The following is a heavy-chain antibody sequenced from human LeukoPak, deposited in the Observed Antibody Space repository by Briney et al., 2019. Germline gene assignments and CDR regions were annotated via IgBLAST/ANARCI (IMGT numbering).Heavy chain of an antibody. CDR3: AKNRLRGSYYFDD. Sequence: HPGGSLRLSCAASGFTFSGYGMPWVRQAPGKGLEWMKFISYDGSNKHYADSVKGRFTISRDNSKNSLYLQMDSLRTEDTAVYYCAKNRLRGSYYFDDWGQGTLVTVPS. CDR1: GFTFSGYG. CDR2: ISYDGSNK. J-gene: IGHJ4*02. V-gene: IGHV3-30*18. D-gene: IGHD1-26*01.